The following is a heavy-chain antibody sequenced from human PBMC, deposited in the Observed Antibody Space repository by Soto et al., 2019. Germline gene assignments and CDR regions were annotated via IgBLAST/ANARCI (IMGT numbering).Heavy chain of an antibody. J-gene: IGHJ6*02. V-gene: IGHV1-69*01. CDR2: IIPIFSSR. D-gene: IGHD3-16*01. CDR1: RDTFNKYA. CDR3: ARGETYLGV. Sequence: QVQLVQSGAEVKKPGSSVKVSCKTSRDTFNKYAFNWVRQAPGQGLEWMGWIIPIFSSRNYAEKFQGRVTIAADDSTRTAYMELRSLRFEDTAGYYCARGETYLGVWGQGTTVTVSS.